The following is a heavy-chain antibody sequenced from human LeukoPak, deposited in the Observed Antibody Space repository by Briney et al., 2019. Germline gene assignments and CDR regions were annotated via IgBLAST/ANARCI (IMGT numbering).Heavy chain of an antibody. D-gene: IGHD3-16*01. Sequence: PSETLSLTCAVYGGSFSGYYWSWIRQPPGKGLEWIGEINHSGSTNYNPSLESRLTISMDTSKNLFSLRLTSVTAADTAVYYCAREGAVPGIDPWGQGTLVTVSS. CDR1: GGSFSGYY. CDR2: INHSGST. V-gene: IGHV4-34*01. CDR3: AREGAVPGIDP. J-gene: IGHJ5*02.